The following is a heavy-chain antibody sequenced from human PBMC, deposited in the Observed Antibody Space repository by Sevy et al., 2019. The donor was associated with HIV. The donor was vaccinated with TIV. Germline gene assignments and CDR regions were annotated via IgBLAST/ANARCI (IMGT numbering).Heavy chain of an antibody. CDR1: GFSFDSYG. CDR2: ISGSGTRT. J-gene: IGHJ6*03. CDR3: AKGGECHYDPDEIGYYFYYYNMDV. Sequence: GGSLRLSCAVSGFSFDSYGMTWVRQAPGKGLEWVSGISGSGTRTYYADSVKGRFIISRDNSKNTLYLQMNSLRSEDTAIYDCAKGGECHYDPDEIGYYFYYYNMDVWGKGTTVTVSS. V-gene: IGHV3-23*01. D-gene: IGHD3-22*01.